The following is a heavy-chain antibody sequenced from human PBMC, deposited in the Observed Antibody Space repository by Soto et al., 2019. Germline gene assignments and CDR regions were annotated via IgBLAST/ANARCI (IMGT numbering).Heavy chain of an antibody. CDR3: ARGNMDV. Sequence: QVQLVESGGGVVQPGRSLRLSCVASAFTLSKFAMHWVRQAPGKGLEWVAVTSKDGINTYYADSVKGRFTISRDNSKSTIYLQMNSLRTEDTALYYCARGNMDVWGQGTTVTVSS. V-gene: IGHV3-30-3*01. D-gene: IGHD1-1*01. J-gene: IGHJ6*02. CDR2: TSKDGINT. CDR1: AFTLSKFA.